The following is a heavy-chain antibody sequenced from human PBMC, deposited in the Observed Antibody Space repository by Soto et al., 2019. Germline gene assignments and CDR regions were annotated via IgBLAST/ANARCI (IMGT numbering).Heavy chain of an antibody. V-gene: IGHV1-18*01. D-gene: IGHD2-2*01. J-gene: IGHJ3*02. CDR3: ARDTRVVVVPAARTGRDAFDI. CDR1: GYTFTSYG. CDR2: ISAYNGNT. Sequence: ASVKVSCKASGYTFTSYGISWVRQAPGQGLEWMGWISAYNGNTNYAQKLQGRVTMTTDTSTSTAYMELRSLRSDDTAAYYCARDTRVVVVPAARTGRDAFDIWGQGTMVTVSS.